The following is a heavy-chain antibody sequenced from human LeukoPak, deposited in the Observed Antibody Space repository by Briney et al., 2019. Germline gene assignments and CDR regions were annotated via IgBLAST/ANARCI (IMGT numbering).Heavy chain of an antibody. J-gene: IGHJ4*02. D-gene: IGHD6-19*01. CDR2: ISSSSSYI. CDR3: ARDSSIAVAGTGFDY. CDR1: GFTFSSHS. V-gene: IGHV3-21*01. Sequence: GGSLRLSCAASGFTFSSHSMNWVRQAPGKGLEWVSSISSSSSYIYYADSVKGRFTISRDNAKNSLYLQMNSLRAEDTAVYYCARDSSIAVAGTGFDYWGQGTLVTVSS.